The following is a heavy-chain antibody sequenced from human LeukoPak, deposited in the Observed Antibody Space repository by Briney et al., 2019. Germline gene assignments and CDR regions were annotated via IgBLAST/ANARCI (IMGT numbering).Heavy chain of an antibody. CDR2: ISTYNGNT. CDR1: GGTFSSYA. Sequence: ASVKVSCKASGGTFSSYAISWVRQAPGQGLEWMGWISTYNGNTNYAQKLQGRVTMTTDTSTSTAYMELRSLRSDDTAVYYCARDYYGSGSYGYWGQGTLVTVSS. V-gene: IGHV1-18*01. D-gene: IGHD3-10*01. J-gene: IGHJ4*02. CDR3: ARDYYGSGSYGY.